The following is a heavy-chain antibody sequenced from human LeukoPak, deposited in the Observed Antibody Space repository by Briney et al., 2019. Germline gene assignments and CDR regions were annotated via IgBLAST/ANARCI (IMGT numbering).Heavy chain of an antibody. J-gene: IGHJ4*02. CDR2: IIPIFGTA. D-gene: IGHD3-3*01. V-gene: IGHV1-69*13. Sequence: ASVKVSCKASGYTFTSYAISWVRQAPGQGLEWMGGIIPIFGTANYAQKFQGRVTITADESTSTAYMELSSLRSEDTAVYYCAREELRFLEWLLFDYWGQGTLVTVSS. CDR1: GYTFTSYA. CDR3: AREELRFLEWLLFDY.